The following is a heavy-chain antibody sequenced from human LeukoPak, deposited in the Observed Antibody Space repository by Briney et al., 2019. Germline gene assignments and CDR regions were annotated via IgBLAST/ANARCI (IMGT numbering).Heavy chain of an antibody. CDR1: GYTFTSYY. J-gene: IGHJ6*03. D-gene: IGHD3-22*01. Sequence: LRASVKVSCKASGYTFTSYYMHWVRQAPGPGLEWMGIINPSGGSTSYAQKFQGRVTMTRDTSTSTVYMELSSLRSEDTAVYYCASASVGYYYDSSGYQPTYYYYYMDVWGKGTTVTVSS. V-gene: IGHV1-46*01. CDR2: INPSGGST. CDR3: ASASVGYYYDSSGYQPTYYYYYMDV.